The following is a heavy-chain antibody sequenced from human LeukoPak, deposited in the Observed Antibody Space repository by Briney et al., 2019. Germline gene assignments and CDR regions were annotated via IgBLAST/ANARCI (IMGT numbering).Heavy chain of an antibody. CDR1: GFTFSSYS. Sequence: GSLRLSCAASGFTFSSYSMNWVRQAPGKGLEWVSYISSSSSTIYYADSVKGRFTISRDNAKNSLYLQMNSLRAEDTAVYYCARDHSSGWYEGVDFDYWGQGTLVTVSS. D-gene: IGHD6-19*01. CDR2: ISSSSSTI. J-gene: IGHJ4*02. V-gene: IGHV3-48*01. CDR3: ARDHSSGWYEGVDFDY.